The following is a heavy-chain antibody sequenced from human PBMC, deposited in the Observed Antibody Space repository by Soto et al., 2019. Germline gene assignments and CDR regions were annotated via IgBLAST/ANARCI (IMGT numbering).Heavy chain of an antibody. CDR1: GFSLSNARMG. V-gene: IGHV2-26*01. CDR2: IFSNDEK. J-gene: IGHJ2*01. D-gene: IGHD5-12*01. CDR3: ARISYSGYDYSGWYFDL. Sequence: QVTLKESGPVLVKPTETLTLTCTVSGFSLSNARMGVSWIRQPPGKALEWLAHIFSNDEKSYSTSLKSRLTSSMDTSNSPVVLTMTNMDPVDTATYYCARISYSGYDYSGWYFDLWGRGTLVTVSS.